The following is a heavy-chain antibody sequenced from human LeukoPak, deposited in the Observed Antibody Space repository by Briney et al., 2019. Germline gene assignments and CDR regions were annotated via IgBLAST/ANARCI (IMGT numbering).Heavy chain of an antibody. Sequence: GGSLRLSCIGSGFNIGDYGMSWVRQAPGKGLEWVSFIRVKTYSGTAEYAASAKGRFTISRDDSKNIAYLQMDSLKTEDTAVYYCTRGGPYDIPTGRTGYFDYWGQGTLVTVSS. D-gene: IGHD3-9*01. CDR3: TRGGPYDIPTGRTGYFDY. CDR1: GFNIGDYG. V-gene: IGHV3-49*04. CDR2: IRVKTYSGTA. J-gene: IGHJ4*02.